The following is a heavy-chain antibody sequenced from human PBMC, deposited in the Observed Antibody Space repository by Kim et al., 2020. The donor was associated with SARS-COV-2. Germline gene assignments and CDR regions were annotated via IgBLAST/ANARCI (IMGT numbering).Heavy chain of an antibody. V-gene: IGHV4-39*01. Sequence: SETLSLTCTVSGGSISSSSYYWGWIRQPPGKGLEWIGSIYYSGSTYYNPSLKSRVTISVDTSKNQFSLKLSSVTAADTAVYYCARQRYYDSSGYLSSYCDYWGQGTLVTVSS. CDR3: ARQRYYDSSGYLSSYCDY. CDR1: GGSISSSSYY. D-gene: IGHD3-22*01. CDR2: IYYSGST. J-gene: IGHJ4*02.